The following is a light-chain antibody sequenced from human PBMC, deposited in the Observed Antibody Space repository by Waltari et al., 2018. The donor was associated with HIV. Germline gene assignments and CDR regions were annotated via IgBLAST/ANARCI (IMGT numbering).Light chain of an antibody. CDR2: DVN. V-gene: IGLV2-11*01. J-gene: IGLJ3*02. CDR1: SSDVGAYNY. CDR3: CSYADDYTWV. Sequence: QSALTQPRSVSGSPGQSVTISCTGTSSDVGAYNYVSWYQQHPGKAPKLMIFDVNKMPSGVPDRFSATKSGNTASLTSSGLQAEDEADYYCCSYADDYTWVFGGGTKLTVL.